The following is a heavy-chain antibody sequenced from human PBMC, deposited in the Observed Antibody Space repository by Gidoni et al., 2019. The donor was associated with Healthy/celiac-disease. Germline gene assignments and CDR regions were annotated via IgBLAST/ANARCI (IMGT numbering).Heavy chain of an antibody. CDR3: AKERGVVVITTGFDY. J-gene: IGHJ4*02. CDR1: GFTFSSYA. Sequence: EVQLLESGGGLVQPGGSLRLFCAASGFTFSSYAMSWVRQAPGKGLEWVSAISGSGGSTYDADSVKGRFTISRDNSKNTLYLQMNSLRAEDTAVYYCAKERGVVVITTGFDYWGQGTLVTVSS. V-gene: IGHV3-23*01. CDR2: ISGSGGST. D-gene: IGHD3-22*01.